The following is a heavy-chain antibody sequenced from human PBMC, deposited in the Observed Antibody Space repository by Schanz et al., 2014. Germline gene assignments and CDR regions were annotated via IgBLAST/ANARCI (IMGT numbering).Heavy chain of an antibody. V-gene: IGHV3-48*04. CDR3: VPMSIAAH. CDR2: ISGSSSTK. J-gene: IGHJ4*02. CDR1: GFPFNEYG. D-gene: IGHD6-6*01. Sequence: EVQLVESGGGLVQPGRSLRLSCAASGFPFNEYGMLWVRQAPGKGLEWVSYISGSSSTKYYADSVKGRFTISRDNAKNSLYLQMNSLRAEDTAVYYCVPMSIAAHWGQGTLVTVSS.